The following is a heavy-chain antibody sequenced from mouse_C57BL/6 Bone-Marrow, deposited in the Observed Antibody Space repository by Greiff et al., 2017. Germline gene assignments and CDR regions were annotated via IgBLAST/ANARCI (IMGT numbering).Heavy chain of an antibody. Sequence: QVQLQQPGAELVKPGASVKMSCKASGYTFTSYWITWVKQRPGQGLEWIGDIYPGSGSTNYNEKLKSKATLTVDTSSSTAYMQRSSLTSEDSAVYYCARLTYYFDYWGQGTTLTVSS. D-gene: IGHD4-1*01. CDR1: GYTFTSYW. V-gene: IGHV1-55*01. J-gene: IGHJ2*01. CDR2: IYPGSGST. CDR3: ARLTYYFDY.